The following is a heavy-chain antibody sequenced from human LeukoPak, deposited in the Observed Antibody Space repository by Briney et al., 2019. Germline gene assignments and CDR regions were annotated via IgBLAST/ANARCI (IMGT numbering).Heavy chain of an antibody. CDR2: INPNSGGT. Sequence: ASVKVSCKASGYTFTGYYMHWVRQAPGQGLEWMGWINPNSGGTNYAQKFQGRVTMTRDTSISTAYMELSRLRSDDTAVYYCARVYSSGYQQGAFDIWGQGTMVTVSS. V-gene: IGHV1-2*02. J-gene: IGHJ3*02. D-gene: IGHD6-19*01. CDR3: ARVYSSGYQQGAFDI. CDR1: GYTFTGYY.